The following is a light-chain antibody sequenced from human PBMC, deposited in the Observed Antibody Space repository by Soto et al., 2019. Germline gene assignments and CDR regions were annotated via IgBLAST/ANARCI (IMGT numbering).Light chain of an antibody. V-gene: IGKV2-30*01. Sequence: EVVLTQSPLSQSVTLGQPASISCKCSQSLLYSNGHTYLTWFHQRPGQPPRRLIYEVSYRDSGVPDRFGGSGSGTDFTLRISMVEVDDVWVYYCMQGTHLPLTFGGGTKVDIK. J-gene: IGKJ4*01. CDR2: EVS. CDR1: QSLLYSNGHTY. CDR3: MQGTHLPLT.